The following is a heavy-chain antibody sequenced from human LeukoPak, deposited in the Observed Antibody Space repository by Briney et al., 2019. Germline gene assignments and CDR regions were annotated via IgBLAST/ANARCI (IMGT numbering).Heavy chain of an antibody. Sequence: GRPLRLSCAASGFTFSSYAMHWVRQAPGKGLEWVAVISYDGSNKYYADSVKGRFTISRDNSKNTLYLQMNSLRAEDTAVYYCATSMIMTTVVTTVFDYWGQGTLVTVSS. CDR2: ISYDGSNK. J-gene: IGHJ4*02. CDR1: GFTFSSYA. V-gene: IGHV3-30-3*01. CDR3: ATSMIMTTVVTTVFDY. D-gene: IGHD4-23*01.